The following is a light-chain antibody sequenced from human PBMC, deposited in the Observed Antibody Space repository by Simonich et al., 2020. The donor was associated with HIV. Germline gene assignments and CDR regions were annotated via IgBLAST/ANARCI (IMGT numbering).Light chain of an antibody. CDR1: QSVSST. CDR2: GAS. V-gene: IGKV3-15*01. J-gene: IGKJ1*01. Sequence: EIVMTQSPAPLSVSPGERATLPCRPSQSVSSTLAWYQQKLGQSPRLLIYGASTRSTGIPARFSGSGSGTEFTLTISSLQSEDFAVYYCQQYNNWPPWTFGQGTKVEIK. CDR3: QQYNNWPPWT.